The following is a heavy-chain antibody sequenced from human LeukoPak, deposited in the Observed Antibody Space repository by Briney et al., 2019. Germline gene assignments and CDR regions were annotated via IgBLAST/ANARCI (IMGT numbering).Heavy chain of an antibody. CDR1: GFTFSSYS. V-gene: IGHV3-21*01. D-gene: IGHD1-26*01. J-gene: IGHJ4*02. CDR2: ISSSSSYI. Sequence: GGSLRPSCAASGFTFSSYSMNWVRQAPGKGLEWVSSISSSSSYIYYADSVKGRFTISRDNAKNSLYLQMNSLRAEDTAVYYCARDSSLIVGAIYFDYWGQGTLVTVSS. CDR3: ARDSSLIVGAIYFDY.